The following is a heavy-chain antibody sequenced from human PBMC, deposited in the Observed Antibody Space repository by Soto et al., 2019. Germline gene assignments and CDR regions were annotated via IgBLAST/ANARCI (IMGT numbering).Heavy chain of an antibody. CDR3: ARDYGDYVGMNYYGMDV. D-gene: IGHD4-17*01. V-gene: IGHV6-1*01. J-gene: IGHJ6*02. Sequence: QVQLQQSGPGLVKPSQTLSLTCAISGDSVSSNSAAWNWIRQSPSRGLEWLGRTYYRSKWYNDYAVSVKSRITINPDTSKNQFSLQLNSVTPEDTAVYYCARDYGDYVGMNYYGMDVWGQGTTVTVSS. CDR2: TYYRSKWYN. CDR1: GDSVSSNSAA.